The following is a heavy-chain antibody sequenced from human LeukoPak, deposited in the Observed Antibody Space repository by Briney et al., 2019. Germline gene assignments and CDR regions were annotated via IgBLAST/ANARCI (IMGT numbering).Heavy chain of an antibody. CDR3: AXDIAVAEYYFDY. J-gene: IGHJ4*02. V-gene: IGHV1-18*01. Sequence: ASVKVSCKASGYTFTSYGISWVRQAPGQGLEWMGWISAYNGNANYAQKLQGRVTMATDTSTSTAYMELRSLRSDDTAVYYCAXDIAVAEYYFDYWGQGTLVTVSS. CDR2: ISAYNGNA. D-gene: IGHD6-19*01. CDR1: GYTFTSYG.